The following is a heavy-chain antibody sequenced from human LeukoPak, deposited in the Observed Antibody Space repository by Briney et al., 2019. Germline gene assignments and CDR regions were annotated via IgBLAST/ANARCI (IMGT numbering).Heavy chain of an antibody. J-gene: IGHJ4*02. V-gene: IGHV4-4*07. CDR3: AREGRSSTPGY. D-gene: IGHD2-15*01. CDR2: ISSSGST. CDR1: GGSISSYY. Sequence: PSETLSLTCSVSGGSISSYYWSWIRQPARKGLEWIGRISSSGSTDYNPSLKSRVTMSVDTSKPQFSLKLSSVTAADTAVYYCAREGRSSTPGYWGQGTLVTVSS.